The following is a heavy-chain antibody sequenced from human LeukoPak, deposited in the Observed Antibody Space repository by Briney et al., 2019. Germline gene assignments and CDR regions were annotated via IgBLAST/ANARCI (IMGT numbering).Heavy chain of an antibody. CDR2: IKSDGSST. D-gene: IGHD3-16*02. Sequence: PGGSLRLSCVASGFNFNTHGMHWVRQAPGKGLVWVSRIKSDGSSTSYADSVKGRFTISRDNSKNTLYLQMNSLRVEDTAVYYCARVNFGGAIVDWGQGTLVTVSS. CDR1: GFNFNTHG. V-gene: IGHV3-74*01. J-gene: IGHJ4*02. CDR3: ARVNFGGAIVD.